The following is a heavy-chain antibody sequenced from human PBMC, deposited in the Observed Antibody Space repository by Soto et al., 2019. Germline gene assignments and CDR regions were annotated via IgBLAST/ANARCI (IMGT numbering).Heavy chain of an antibody. CDR2: ISSSSSYI. CDR3: ARDRDDYGDYGAFDI. CDR1: GFTFSSYS. D-gene: IGHD4-17*01. Sequence: GGSLRLSCAASGFTFSSYSMNWVRQAPGKGLEWVSSISSSSSYIYYADSVKGRFTISRDNAKNSLYLQINSLRAEDTAVYYCARDRDDYGDYGAFDIWGLGTMVTVSS. J-gene: IGHJ3*02. V-gene: IGHV3-21*01.